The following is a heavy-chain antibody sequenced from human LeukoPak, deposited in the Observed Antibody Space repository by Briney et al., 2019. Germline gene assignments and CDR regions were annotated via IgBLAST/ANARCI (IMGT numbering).Heavy chain of an antibody. CDR3: ARESTVVTPGVFEH. D-gene: IGHD4-23*01. J-gene: IGHJ4*02. V-gene: IGHV3-30*14. CDR1: GFTFSSYA. Sequence: GGSLRLSCAASGFTFSSYAMHWVRQAPGKGLEWVAVISYDGSNKYYADSVKGRFTISRDNSKNTLFLQMNSLRVEDTAMYYCARESTVVTPGVFEHWGQGTLVTVSS. CDR2: ISYDGSNK.